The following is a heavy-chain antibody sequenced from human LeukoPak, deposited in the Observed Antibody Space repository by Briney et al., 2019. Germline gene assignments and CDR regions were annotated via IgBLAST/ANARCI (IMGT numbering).Heavy chain of an antibody. D-gene: IGHD6-13*01. J-gene: IGHJ1*01. CDR3: ARDGSAVRIAAAIEFRH. Sequence: ASVKVSCKASGYTFTSYGISWVRQAPGQGLEWMGWISAYNGNTNYAQKLQGRVTMTTDTSTSTAYMELRSLRSDDTAVYYCARDGSAVRIAAAIEFRHWGQGTLVTVSS. CDR2: ISAYNGNT. CDR1: GYTFTSYG. V-gene: IGHV1-18*01.